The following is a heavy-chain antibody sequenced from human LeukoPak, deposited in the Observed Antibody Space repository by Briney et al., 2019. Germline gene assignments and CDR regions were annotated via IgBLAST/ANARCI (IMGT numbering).Heavy chain of an antibody. CDR1: GGSISSYY. J-gene: IGHJ5*02. Sequence: PSETLSLTCTVSGGSISSYYWSWIRQPAGKGLEWIGRIYTSGSTNYNPSLKSRVTISVDTSKNQFSLRLSSVTAADTAVYYCAREGSKTAMDPGGWFDPWGQGTLVTVSS. CDR3: AREGSKTAMDPGGWFDP. CDR2: IYTSGST. D-gene: IGHD5-18*01. V-gene: IGHV4-4*07.